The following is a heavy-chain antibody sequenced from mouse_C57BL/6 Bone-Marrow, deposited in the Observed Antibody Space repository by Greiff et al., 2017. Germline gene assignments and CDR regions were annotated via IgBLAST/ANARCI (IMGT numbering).Heavy chain of an antibody. J-gene: IGHJ2*01. V-gene: IGHV1-9*01. CDR2: ILPGSGST. CDR3: SSECVLRFYSFDY. Sequence: VQLQQSGAELMKPGASVKLSCKATGYTFTGYWIEWVKQRPGHGLEWIGEILPGSGSTTYNEKFKGKATFTADKSSNTAYMQLSSLTPEDSAIYYCSSECVLRFYSFDYWGQGTTLTVSS. CDR1: GYTFTGYW.